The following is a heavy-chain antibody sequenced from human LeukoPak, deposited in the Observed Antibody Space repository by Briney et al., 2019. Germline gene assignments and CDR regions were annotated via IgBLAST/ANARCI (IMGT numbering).Heavy chain of an antibody. V-gene: IGHV1-69*05. CDR2: IIPIFGTA. D-gene: IGHD3-3*01. Sequence: SVKVSCKASGGTFSSYAISWVRQAPGQGLEWMGGIIPIFGTANYAQKFQGRVTITTDESTSTAYLELSSLRSEDTAVYYCARTHYDFWSGPDYWGQGTLVTVSS. CDR1: GGTFSSYA. CDR3: ARTHYDFWSGPDY. J-gene: IGHJ4*02.